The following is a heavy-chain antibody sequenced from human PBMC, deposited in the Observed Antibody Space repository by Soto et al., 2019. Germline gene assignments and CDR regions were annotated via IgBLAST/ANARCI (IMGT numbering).Heavy chain of an antibody. CDR2: ISYTGDT. CDR3: ARIVVGATVDL. CDR1: GDSVSSDRYF. J-gene: IGHJ5*02. D-gene: IGHD1-26*01. V-gene: IGHV4-61*01. Sequence: SETLSLTCSVSGDSVSSDRYFWTWIRQPPGKGLEWIAYISYTGDTNYNPSLKSRVTISVDTSRNQFSLTLTSVTAADTAVYFCARIVVGATVDLWGQGSLVTAPQ.